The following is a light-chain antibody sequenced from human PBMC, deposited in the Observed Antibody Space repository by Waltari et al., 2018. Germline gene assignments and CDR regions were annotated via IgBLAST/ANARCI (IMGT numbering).Light chain of an antibody. CDR2: DAS. CDR1: QSVSRY. V-gene: IGKV3-11*01. Sequence: EIVLTQSPATLSLSPGERATLSCRASQSVSRYLAWYQQKPGQAPRLLSSDASNRATGIPARFSGSGSGTDVTLTISSLEPEDFAVYYCQRRGHWPPGATFGPGTRVDIK. J-gene: IGKJ3*01. CDR3: QRRGHWPPGAT.